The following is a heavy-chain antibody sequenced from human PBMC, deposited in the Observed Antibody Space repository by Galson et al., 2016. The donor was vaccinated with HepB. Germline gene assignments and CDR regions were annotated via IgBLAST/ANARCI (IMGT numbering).Heavy chain of an antibody. CDR1: GINFRIYG. CDR2: IGDGSAYT. V-gene: IGHV3-23*01. CDR3: AGGEDLSPYYFHYGMDL. J-gene: IGHJ6*02. D-gene: IGHD3-16*01. Sequence: SLRLSCAASGINFRIYGMSWVRQAPGKGLEWVSAIGDGSAYTYYADSVKGRFTISRDNSMKTLYLQMNSLRAEDTALYYCAGGEDLSPYYFHYGMDLWGQGTTVTVSS.